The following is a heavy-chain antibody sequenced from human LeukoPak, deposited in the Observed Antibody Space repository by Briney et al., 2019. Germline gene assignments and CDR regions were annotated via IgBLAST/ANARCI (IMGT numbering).Heavy chain of an antibody. CDR3: AREEVGATGN. Sequence: SLRLSCAASGFTFSSYAMHWVRQAPGKGLEWVAVISYDGSNKYYADSVKGRFTISRDNSKNTLYLQMNSLRAEDTAVYYCAREEVGATGNWGQGTLVTVSS. V-gene: IGHV3-30-3*01. CDR2: ISYDGSNK. D-gene: IGHD1-26*01. CDR1: GFTFSSYA. J-gene: IGHJ4*02.